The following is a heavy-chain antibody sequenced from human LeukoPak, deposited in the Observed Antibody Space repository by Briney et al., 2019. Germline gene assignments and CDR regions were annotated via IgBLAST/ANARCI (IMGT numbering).Heavy chain of an antibody. CDR2: IRYNGNNQ. V-gene: IGHV3-30*02. CDR1: GFTFNNYG. D-gene: IGHD3/OR15-3a*01. J-gene: IGHJ3*01. Sequence: PGGSLRLSCAASGFTFNNYGMHWVRQAPGKGLEWVAFIRYNGNNQYYADSVKGRFTISRDSSKNTLYLQMNSLGGEDTALYYCAKGRWGLTINNFDLWGQGTMVTVSS. CDR3: AKGRWGLTINNFDL.